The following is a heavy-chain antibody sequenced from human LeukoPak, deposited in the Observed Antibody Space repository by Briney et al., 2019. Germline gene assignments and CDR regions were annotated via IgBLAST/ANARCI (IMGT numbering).Heavy chain of an antibody. CDR3: ARGVNYCVLEY. Sequence: GGSLRLSCAASGFTISTYAMSWVRQDPGKGLEWVSALSPSGGITYYEDSVKGRFTISRDNSKNTLYLQMNSLRAEDTAVYYCARGVNYCVLEYWGQGTLVTISS. CDR1: GFTISTYA. CDR2: LSPSGGIT. V-gene: IGHV3-23*01. D-gene: IGHD3-10*02. J-gene: IGHJ4*02.